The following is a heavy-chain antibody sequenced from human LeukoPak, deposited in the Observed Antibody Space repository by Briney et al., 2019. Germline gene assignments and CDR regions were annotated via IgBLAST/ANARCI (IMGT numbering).Heavy chain of an antibody. Sequence: SSETLSLTCPVSGTSVHSFYRSWIRQSPGKGLEWIGYTHYTGRSKYNPSLKSRVTMSVDTSKNEFSLKLTSVTPADTAVYFCSGSLSGWDAFDFWGPGTMLTVSS. CDR3: SGSLSGWDAFDF. CDR1: GTSVHSFY. CDR2: THYTGRS. V-gene: IGHV4-59*02. J-gene: IGHJ3*01. D-gene: IGHD6-19*01.